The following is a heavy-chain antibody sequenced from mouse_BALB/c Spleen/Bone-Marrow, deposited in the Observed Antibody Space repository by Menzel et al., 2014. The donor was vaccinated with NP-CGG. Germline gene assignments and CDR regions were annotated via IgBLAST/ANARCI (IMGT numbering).Heavy chain of an antibody. V-gene: IGHV1-67*01. Sequence: QVQLKESGPEVARPGVSVKISCKGSRYTFTDYAMHWVKQSHAKSLEWIGVISTYNGNTNYNQKFKGKATMTVDKSSSTAYMELARLTSEDSAIYYCAREVRAPWYAMDYWGQGTSVTVSS. CDR2: ISTYNGNT. D-gene: IGHD2-14*01. CDR1: RYTFTDYA. CDR3: AREVRAPWYAMDY. J-gene: IGHJ4*01.